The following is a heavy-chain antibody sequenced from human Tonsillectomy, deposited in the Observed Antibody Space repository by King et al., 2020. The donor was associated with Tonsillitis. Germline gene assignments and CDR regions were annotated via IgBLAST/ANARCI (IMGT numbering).Heavy chain of an antibody. CDR2: IKEDGSET. CDR1: GFTFNSYW. V-gene: IGHV3-7*01. D-gene: IGHD2/OR15-2a*01. Sequence: VQLVESGGGLVQPGGSLRLSCAASGFTFNSYWMNWFRQAPGKGLECVANIKEDGSETYYVGCVRGRFTISRDNANNSLSLQMNSLRAEDTAVYYCVRGTTIPGTDYWGQGSLVIVSS. CDR3: VRGTTIPGTDY. J-gene: IGHJ4*02.